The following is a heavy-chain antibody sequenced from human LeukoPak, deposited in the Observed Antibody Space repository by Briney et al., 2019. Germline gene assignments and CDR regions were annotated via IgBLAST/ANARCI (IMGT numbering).Heavy chain of an antibody. V-gene: IGHV3-7*03. CDR2: IKQDGSET. Sequence: GGPLRLSCVVSGFTSSSSWMNWVRQAPGKGLEWVANIKQDGSETYYVDSVKGRFTISRDNAKKSLYLQMNSLRVEDTAVYYCATSGTRGVINGHWGQGTLVTVSS. CDR3: ATSGTRGVINGH. CDR1: GFTSSSSW. J-gene: IGHJ4*02. D-gene: IGHD3-10*01.